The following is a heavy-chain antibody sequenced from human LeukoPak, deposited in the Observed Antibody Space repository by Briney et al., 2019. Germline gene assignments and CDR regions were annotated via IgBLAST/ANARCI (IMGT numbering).Heavy chain of an antibody. J-gene: IGHJ6*03. V-gene: IGHV3-23*01. CDR3: AKGADYEPYYYYYYMDV. Sequence: GGSLRLSCAASGFPLSSYAMSWVRQAPGKGLEWVSDIGGSGSSTYYADSVKGRFTISRDNSKNTLYLQMNSLRAEDTAVYYCAKGADYEPYYYYYYMDVWGKGTTVTVSS. D-gene: IGHD4-17*01. CDR2: IGGSGSST. CDR1: GFPLSSYA.